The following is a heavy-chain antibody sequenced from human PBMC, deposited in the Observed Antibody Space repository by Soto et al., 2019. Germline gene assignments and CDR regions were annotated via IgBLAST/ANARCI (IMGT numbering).Heavy chain of an antibody. CDR2: ISSSSSYI. J-gene: IGHJ6*02. CDR1: GFTFSSYS. V-gene: IGHV3-21*01. CDR3: ARDSLAAEDYYYYGMDV. D-gene: IGHD6-25*01. Sequence: LRLSCAASGFTFSSYSMNWVRQAPGKGLEWVSSISSSSSYIYYADSVKGRFTISRDNAKNSLYLQMNSLRAEDTAVYYCARDSLAAEDYYYYGMDVWGQGTTVTVSS.